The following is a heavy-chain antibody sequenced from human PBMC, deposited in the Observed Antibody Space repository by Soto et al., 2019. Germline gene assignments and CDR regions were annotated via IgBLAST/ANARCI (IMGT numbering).Heavy chain of an antibody. V-gene: IGHV3-30*18. J-gene: IGHJ4*02. CDR2: ISYDGSNK. Sequence: PGGSLRLSCAASGFTFSSYGMHWVRQAPGKGLEWVAVISYDGSNKYYADSVKGRFTISRDNSKNTLYLQMNSLRAEDTAVYYCAKISVDTAVGLMDYWGQGTLVTVSS. CDR3: AKISVDTAVGLMDY. D-gene: IGHD5-18*01. CDR1: GFTFSSYG.